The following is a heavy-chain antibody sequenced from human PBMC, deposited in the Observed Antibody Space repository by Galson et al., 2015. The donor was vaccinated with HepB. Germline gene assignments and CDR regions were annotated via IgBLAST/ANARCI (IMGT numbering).Heavy chain of an antibody. CDR2: INLDGSEK. CDR3: ARDMAIAAPPDSDAFDI. Sequence: SLRLSCAASGFTFSVYWMTWVRQAPGKGLEWVANINLDGSEKDYVDSVKGRFIISRDNARNSLYLQMNSLRVEDTAVYYCARDMAIAAPPDSDAFDIWGQGTMVTVSS. V-gene: IGHV3-7*03. CDR1: GFTFSVYW. D-gene: IGHD6-13*01. J-gene: IGHJ3*02.